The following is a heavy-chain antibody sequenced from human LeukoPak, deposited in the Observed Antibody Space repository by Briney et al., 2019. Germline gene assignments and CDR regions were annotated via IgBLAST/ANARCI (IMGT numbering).Heavy chain of an antibody. CDR2: IYSGGST. Sequence: PGGSLRLSCAASGFTFSSYGMSWVRQAPGKGLEWVSVIYSGGSTYYADSVKGRFTISRDNSKNTLYLQMNSLRAEDTAVYYCARVVSSGGWYFDYWGQGTLVTVSS. CDR3: ARVVSSGGWYFDY. V-gene: IGHV3-66*01. J-gene: IGHJ4*02. CDR1: GFTFSSYG. D-gene: IGHD6-19*01.